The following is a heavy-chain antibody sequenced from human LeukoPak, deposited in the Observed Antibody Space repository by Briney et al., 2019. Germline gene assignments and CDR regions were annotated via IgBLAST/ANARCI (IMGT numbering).Heavy chain of an antibody. CDR2: VYYRGNT. D-gene: IGHD4-17*01. V-gene: IGHV4-59*12. Sequence: TSETLSLTCTVSGDSFSSYYWNWLRQPPGKGLEWIGYVYYRGNTHYNPSLKSRVTISVDTSKNQFSLRLTSVTAADTAVYYCARDHKEADSGVYGDYRYFDYWGQGTLVTVSS. CDR3: ARDHKEADSGVYGDYRYFDY. CDR1: GDSFSSYY. J-gene: IGHJ4*02.